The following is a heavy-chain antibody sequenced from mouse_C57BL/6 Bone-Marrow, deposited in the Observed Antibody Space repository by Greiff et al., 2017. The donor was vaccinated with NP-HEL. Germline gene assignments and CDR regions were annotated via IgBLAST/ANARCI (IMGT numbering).Heavy chain of an antibody. CDR1: GYTFTDYY. CDR3: ARMGDYYGSWYFDV. V-gene: IGHV1-26*01. J-gene: IGHJ1*03. D-gene: IGHD1-1*01. CDR2: INPNNGGT. Sequence: EVKLQQSGPELVKPGASVKISCKASGYTFTDYYMNWVKQSHGKSLEWIGDINPNNGGTSCNQKFKGKATLTVDKSSSTAYMELRSLTSEDSAVYYCARMGDYYGSWYFDVWGTGTTVTVSS.